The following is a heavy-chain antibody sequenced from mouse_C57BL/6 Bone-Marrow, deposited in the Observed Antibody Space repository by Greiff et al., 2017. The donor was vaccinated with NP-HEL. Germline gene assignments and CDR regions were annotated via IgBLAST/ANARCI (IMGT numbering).Heavy chain of an antibody. CDR2: GQGLEWIG. V-gene: IGHV1-87*01. Sequence: QVQLQQSGPELARPWASVKISCPAFYTFSRRVHFAIRDTNYWMQWVKQRPGQGLEWIGAIYPGNGATSYNQKFTGKATFTADKSSSTAYMQLISLTSEDSAVDYCARGDYRSSLDYWGQGTTLTVSS. D-gene: IGHD1-1*01. CDR1: YTFSRRVH. J-gene: IGHJ2*01. CDR3: SEDSAVDYCARGDYRSSLDY.